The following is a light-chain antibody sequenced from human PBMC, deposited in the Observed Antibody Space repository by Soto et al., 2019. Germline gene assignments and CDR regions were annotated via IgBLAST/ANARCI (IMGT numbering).Light chain of an antibody. V-gene: IGLV2-14*01. CDR3: SSFSSSSTLVV. CDR1: SSDVGTYNY. J-gene: IGLJ2*01. Sequence: QSALTQPASVSGSPGQSITISCTGTSSDVGTYNYVSWYQQHPGKAPKLIIYEISHRPSGVSNRFSGSKSGNTASLTISGLQAEDEADYHCSSFSSSSTLVVFGGGTKLTVL. CDR2: EIS.